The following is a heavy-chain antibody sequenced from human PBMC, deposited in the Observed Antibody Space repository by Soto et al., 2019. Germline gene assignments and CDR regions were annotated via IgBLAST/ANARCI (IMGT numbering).Heavy chain of an antibody. CDR2: IGTAGDT. CDR1: GFTFSSYD. J-gene: IGHJ4*02. CDR3: TRGADGFDY. V-gene: IGHV3-13*01. D-gene: IGHD3-16*01. Sequence: EVQLVESGGALVQPGGSLRLSCAASGFTFSSYDFHWVRQATGKGLEWVSGIGTAGDTYYAGSVKGRFIMSRENAKNSFYLQMNSLRAGDTAVYYCTRGADGFDYWGQGTLVTVSS.